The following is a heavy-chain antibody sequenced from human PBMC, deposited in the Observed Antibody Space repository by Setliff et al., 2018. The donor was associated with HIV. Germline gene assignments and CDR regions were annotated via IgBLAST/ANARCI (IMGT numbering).Heavy chain of an antibody. D-gene: IGHD2-15*01. V-gene: IGHV3-21*04. CDR1: GFTFSSYT. Sequence: PGGSLRLSCAASGFTFSSYTMNWVRQAPGKGLEWVSSISYSTGYIYYADSVKGRFTISRDNSKNTLDLQMNSLTAEDTAVYYCARGVRAYSTSPRGFDIWGQGTMVTVSS. CDR2: ISYSTGYI. J-gene: IGHJ3*02. CDR3: ARGVRAYSTSPRGFDI.